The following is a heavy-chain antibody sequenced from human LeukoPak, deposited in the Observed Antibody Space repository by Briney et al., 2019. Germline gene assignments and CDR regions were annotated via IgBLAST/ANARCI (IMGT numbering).Heavy chain of an antibody. CDR1: GFAFSNYW. V-gene: IGHV3-74*01. CDR2: INTDGTVT. J-gene: IGHJ4*02. CDR3: ATKQWLAPPPDS. Sequence: GGSLRLSCAASGFAFSNYWMLWVRQAPGKGLESVSRINTDGTVTTYADSVKGRFTVSRDNADTTMFLQMNSVRDEDTAVYYCATKQWLAPPPDSWGQGTPVTVSS. D-gene: IGHD6-19*01.